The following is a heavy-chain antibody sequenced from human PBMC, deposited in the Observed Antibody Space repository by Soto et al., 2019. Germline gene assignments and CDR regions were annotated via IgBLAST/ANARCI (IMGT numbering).Heavy chain of an antibody. V-gene: IGHV4-39*01. CDR3: ARHMXSDYDYVWGSYYYYFDY. CDR1: GGSISSSSYY. J-gene: IGHJ4*02. D-gene: IGHD3-16*01. CDR2: IYYSGST. Sequence: ETLSLTCTVSGGSISSSSYYWGWIRQPPGKGLEWIGSIYYSGSTYYNPSLKSRVTISVDTSKNQFSLKLSSVTAADTAVYYCARHMXSDYDYVWGSYYYYFDYWGQGTLVTVSS.